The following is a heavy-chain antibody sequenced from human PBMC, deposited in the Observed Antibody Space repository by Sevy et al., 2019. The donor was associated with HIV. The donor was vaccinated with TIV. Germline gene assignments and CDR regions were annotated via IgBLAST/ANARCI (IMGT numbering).Heavy chain of an antibody. D-gene: IGHD2-2*01. CDR1: GGSISGSNYY. Sequence: SETLSLICTVSGGSISGSNYYWGWIRQPPGEGLEWIGSIDFSGSAYNNPSLKTRVTISVDTSKNKFFLRLSSVTAADTAVYYCARQDIIVSSSPRSKTLHYWGQGTSVTVSS. V-gene: IGHV4-39*01. J-gene: IGHJ4*02. CDR2: IDFSGSA. CDR3: ARQDIIVSSSPRSKTLHY.